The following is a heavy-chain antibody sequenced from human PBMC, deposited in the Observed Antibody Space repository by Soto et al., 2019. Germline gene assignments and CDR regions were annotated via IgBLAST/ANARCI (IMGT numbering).Heavy chain of an antibody. V-gene: IGHV3-74*01. Sequence: GGSLRLSCAASGFTFSSYWMHWVRQAPGKGLVWVSRINSDGSSTSYADSVKGRFTISRDNAKNTLYLQMNSLRAEDTAVYYCARVIAVAGGVHSDFYYYGMDVWGQGTTVTVSS. CDR2: INSDGSST. CDR3: ARVIAVAGGVHSDFYYYGMDV. CDR1: GFTFSSYW. D-gene: IGHD6-19*01. J-gene: IGHJ6*02.